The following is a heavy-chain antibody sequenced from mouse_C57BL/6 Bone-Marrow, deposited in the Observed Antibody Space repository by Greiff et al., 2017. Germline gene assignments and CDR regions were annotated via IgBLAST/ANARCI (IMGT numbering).Heavy chain of an antibody. CDR2: ISSGGSYT. CDR3: ARRGMVKGYFDY. V-gene: IGHV5-6*02. J-gene: IGHJ2*01. CDR1: GFTFSSYG. Sequence: DVKLVESGGDLVKPGGSLKLSCAASGFTFSSYGMSWVRQTPDKRLEWVATISSGGSYTYYPDSVKGRFTISGDNAKNTLYLQMSSLKSEDTAMYYCARRGMVKGYFDYWGQGTTLTVSS. D-gene: IGHD2-2*01.